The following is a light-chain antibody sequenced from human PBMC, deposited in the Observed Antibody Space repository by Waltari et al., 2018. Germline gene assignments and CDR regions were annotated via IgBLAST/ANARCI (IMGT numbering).Light chain of an antibody. Sequence: DIQMTQSPSSVSAFVGDRVTITCRASQSISNWLAWYQQKPGKAPKLLIYGASDLHSGVPSRFSGSGAGTDFTLTISSLQAEDFATYYCQHLNSYPTFGQGTRLEIK. J-gene: IGKJ5*01. CDR1: QSISNW. V-gene: IGKV1-12*01. CDR2: GAS. CDR3: QHLNSYPT.